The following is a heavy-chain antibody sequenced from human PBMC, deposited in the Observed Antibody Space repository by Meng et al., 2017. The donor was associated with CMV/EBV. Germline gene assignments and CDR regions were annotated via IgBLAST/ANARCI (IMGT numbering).Heavy chain of an antibody. CDR3: ARDSGWGYSYGSNWYFDL. V-gene: IGHV3-66*02. D-gene: IGHD5-18*01. Sequence: GFTVSSNYMSWVRQAPGKGLEWVSVIYSGGSTYYADSVKGRFTISRDNSKNTLYLQMNSLRAEDTAVYYCARDSGWGYSYGSNWYFDLWGRGTLVTVS. CDR1: GFTVSSNY. CDR2: IYSGGST. J-gene: IGHJ2*01.